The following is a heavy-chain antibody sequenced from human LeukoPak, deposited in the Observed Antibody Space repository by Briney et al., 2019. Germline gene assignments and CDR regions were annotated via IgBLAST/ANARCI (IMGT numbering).Heavy chain of an antibody. CDR1: GFTFSSYW. J-gene: IGHJ4*02. Sequence: GGSLRLSCAASGFTFSSYWMHWVRQAPGKGLEWVANIKQDGSEKYYVDSVKGRFTISRDNAKNSLYLQMNSLRAEDTAVYSCVRDGDTSGYTNWGQGTLVTLSS. D-gene: IGHD3-22*01. CDR2: IKQDGSEK. V-gene: IGHV3-7*01. CDR3: VRDGDTSGYTN.